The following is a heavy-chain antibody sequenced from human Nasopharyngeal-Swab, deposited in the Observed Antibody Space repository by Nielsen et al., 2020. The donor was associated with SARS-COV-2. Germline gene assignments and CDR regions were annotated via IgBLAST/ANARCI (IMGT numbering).Heavy chain of an antibody. V-gene: IGHV4-4*02. CDR2: IYHSGST. J-gene: IGHJ4*02. Sequence: SETLSLTCAVSGGSISSSNWWSWVRQPPGKGLEWIGEIYHSGSTNYNPSLKSRVTISVDKSKNQFSLKLSSVTAADTAVYYCARDRTMVRGPGGYWGQGTLVTVSS. CDR1: GGSISSSNW. CDR3: ARDRTMVRGPGGY. D-gene: IGHD3-10*01.